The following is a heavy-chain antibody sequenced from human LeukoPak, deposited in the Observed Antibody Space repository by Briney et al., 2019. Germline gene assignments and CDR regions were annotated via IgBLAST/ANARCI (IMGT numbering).Heavy chain of an antibody. CDR3: ARDSKGYYYDGSGYIANYYYYGMDV. J-gene: IGHJ6*02. CDR2: ISAYNGNT. D-gene: IGHD3-22*01. CDR1: GYTFTSYG. V-gene: IGHV1-18*01. Sequence: ASVKVSCKASGYTFTSYGISWVRQAPGQGLEWMGWISAYNGNTNYAQKLQGRVTMTTDTSTSTAYMELRSLRSDDTAVYYCARDSKGYYYDGSGYIANYYYYGMDVWGQGTTVTVSS.